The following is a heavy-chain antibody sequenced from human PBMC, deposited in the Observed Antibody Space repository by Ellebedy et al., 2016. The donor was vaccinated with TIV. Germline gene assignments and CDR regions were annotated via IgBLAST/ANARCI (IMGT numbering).Heavy chain of an antibody. CDR2: ISWDGGAT. CDR3: ARYNWNSGHY. CDR1: GFNVDVYT. J-gene: IGHJ4*01. V-gene: IGHV3-43*01. Sequence: GESLKISCAASGFNVDVYTIHWVRQVPGKGLEWVSLISWDGGATYYADSVKGRFTISRDNAKDTLDLQMNSLRAEDTAVYYCARYNWNSGHYWGQGTLITVSS. D-gene: IGHD1-1*01.